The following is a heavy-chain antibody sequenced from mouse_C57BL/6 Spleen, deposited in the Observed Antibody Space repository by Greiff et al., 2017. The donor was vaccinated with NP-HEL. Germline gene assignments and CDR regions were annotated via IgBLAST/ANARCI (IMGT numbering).Heavy chain of an antibody. CDR3: ARGVFMGLRSYYAMDY. CDR1: GYTFTDYN. J-gene: IGHJ4*01. Sequence: EVQLQQSGPELVKPGASVKIPCKASGYTFTDYNMDWVKQSHGKSLEWIGDINPNNGGTIYNQKFKGKATLTVDKSSSTAYMELRSLTSEDTAVYYCARGVFMGLRSYYAMDYWGQGTSVTVSS. CDR2: INPNNGGT. V-gene: IGHV1-18*01. D-gene: IGHD1-1*01.